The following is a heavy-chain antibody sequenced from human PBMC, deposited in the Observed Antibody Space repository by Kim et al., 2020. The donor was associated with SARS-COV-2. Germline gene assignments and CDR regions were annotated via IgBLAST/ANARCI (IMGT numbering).Heavy chain of an antibody. CDR2: IYYSGST. D-gene: IGHD2-21*02. CDR3: ARTLLGDYYYYYYGMDV. Sequence: SETLSLTCTVSGGSISSSSYYWGWIRQPPGKGLEWIGSIYYSGSTYYNPSLKSRVTISVDTSKNQFSLKLSSVTAADTAVYYCARTLLGDYYYYYYGMDVWGQGTTVTVSS. J-gene: IGHJ6*02. V-gene: IGHV4-39*01. CDR1: GGSISSSSYY.